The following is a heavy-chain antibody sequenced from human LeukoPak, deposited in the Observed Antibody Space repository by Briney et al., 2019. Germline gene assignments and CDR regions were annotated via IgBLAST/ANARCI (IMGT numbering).Heavy chain of an antibody. CDR3: AREGGNSVGNNWFDP. CDR2: IYYSGST. Sequence: SETLSLTCTVSGGSISSSSYYWGWIRQPPGKGLEWIGSIYYSGSTYYNPSLKSRVTISVDTSKNQFSLKLSSVTAADTAVYYCAREGGNSVGNNWFDPWGQGTLVTVSS. D-gene: IGHD4-23*01. J-gene: IGHJ5*02. V-gene: IGHV4-39*07. CDR1: GGSISSSSYY.